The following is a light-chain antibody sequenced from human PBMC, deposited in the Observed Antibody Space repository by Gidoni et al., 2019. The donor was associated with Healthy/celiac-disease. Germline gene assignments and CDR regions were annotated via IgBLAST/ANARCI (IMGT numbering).Light chain of an antibody. V-gene: IGLV8-61*01. CDR3: VLYMGSGMPVI. Sequence: QTVVTQEPSFSVSPGGTVPLTCGLSSGSVSTSYYPSWYQQTPGQAPRTLIYSTNTRSSGVPDRFSGSILGNKAALTITGAQADDESDYYCVLYMGSGMPVIFGGGTKLTVL. CDR1: SGSVSTSYY. CDR2: STN. J-gene: IGLJ2*01.